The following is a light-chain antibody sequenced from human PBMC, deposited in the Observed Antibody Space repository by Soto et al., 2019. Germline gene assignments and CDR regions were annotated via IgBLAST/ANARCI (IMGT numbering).Light chain of an antibody. CDR3: QQYFSYPLT. V-gene: IGKV1-5*01. Sequence: DIQMTQSPSTLSATVGDRVIITYRASQSLGTWLAWYKQKPGTAPVLLIYDVSRLESGDPSRFSGRGSGTEFTLTISSLQPDDFATYYCQQYFSYPLTFGGGTKVDIK. J-gene: IGKJ4*01. CDR2: DVS. CDR1: QSLGTW.